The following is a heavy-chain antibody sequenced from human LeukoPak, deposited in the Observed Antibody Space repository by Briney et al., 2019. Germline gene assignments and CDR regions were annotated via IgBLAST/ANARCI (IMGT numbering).Heavy chain of an antibody. Sequence: ASVKVSCKASGGTFSSYAISWVRQAPGQGLEWMGRIIPIFGTANYAQKFQGRVTITTDESTSTAYMELSSLRSEDTAVYYCARGEGIAVAGLWGQGTLVTVSS. CDR2: IIPIFGTA. CDR3: ARGEGIAVAGL. V-gene: IGHV1-69*05. D-gene: IGHD6-19*01. CDR1: GGTFSSYA. J-gene: IGHJ4*02.